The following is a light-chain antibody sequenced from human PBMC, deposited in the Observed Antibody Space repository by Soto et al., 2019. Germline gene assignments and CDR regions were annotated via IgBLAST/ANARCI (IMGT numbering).Light chain of an antibody. CDR3: AAWDDSLNGWV. J-gene: IGLJ3*02. CDR2: AIN. CDR1: TSNIGSRT. Sequence: QSVLTQPPSASGTPGQRVSISCSGSTSNIGSRTVNWYQQLPGTSPKLLIYAINQRPSWVPDRFSGSKSGTSASLAISGLQSEDESDYYCAAWDDSLNGWVFGGGTKLTVL. V-gene: IGLV1-44*01.